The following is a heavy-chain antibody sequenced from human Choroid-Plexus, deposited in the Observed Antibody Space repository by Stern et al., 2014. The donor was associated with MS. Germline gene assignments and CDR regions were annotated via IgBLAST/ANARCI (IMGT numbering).Heavy chain of an antibody. CDR1: GFTLGSCA. Sequence: VQLVESGGGVVQPGRPLRLSCVASGFTLGSCAMHWVRQAPGKGLEWVXGVSYDGSNKYYADSVKGRFTISRDNSQNTLYMQMSSLRPEDTAVYYCAKDRQYLTYFFDHWGQGSLVTVSS. V-gene: IGHV3-30*18. CDR2: VSYDGSNK. J-gene: IGHJ5*02. CDR3: AKDRQYLTYFFDH. D-gene: IGHD2/OR15-2a*01.